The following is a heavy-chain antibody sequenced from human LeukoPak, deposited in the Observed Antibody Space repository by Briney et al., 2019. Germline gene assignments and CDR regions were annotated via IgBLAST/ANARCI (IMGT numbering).Heavy chain of an antibody. CDR3: AKVYSAGWYPGYFDY. J-gene: IGHJ4*02. Sequence: PGGSLRLSCEASGFTFSSYGMSWVRQAPGKGLEWVSAISGSGGSTFYADSVKGRFTISRDNSKNTLYLQMNSLRAEDTAVYYCAKVYSAGWYPGYFDYWGQGTLVTVSS. V-gene: IGHV3-23*01. D-gene: IGHD6-19*01. CDR2: ISGSGGST. CDR1: GFTFSSYG.